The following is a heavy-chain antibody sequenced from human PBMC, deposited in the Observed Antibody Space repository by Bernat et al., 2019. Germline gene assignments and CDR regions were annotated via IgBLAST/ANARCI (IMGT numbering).Heavy chain of an antibody. J-gene: IGHJ5*02. CDR3: ARGGRGIVGGAHRGNWFDP. CDR2: INHSGST. CDR1: GGSFSGYY. Sequence: QVQLQQWGAGLLKPSETLSLTCAVYGGSFSGYYWSWIRQPPGKGLEWIGEINHSGSTNYNPSLKSRVTISVDTSKNQFSLKLSSVTAADTAVYYCARGGRGIVGGAHRGNWFDPWGQGTLVTVSS. V-gene: IGHV4-34*01. D-gene: IGHD3-3*01.